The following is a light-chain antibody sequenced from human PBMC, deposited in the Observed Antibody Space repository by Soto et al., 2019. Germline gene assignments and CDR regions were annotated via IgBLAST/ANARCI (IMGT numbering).Light chain of an antibody. CDR1: QSISNW. CDR2: KAS. J-gene: IGKJ1*01. V-gene: IGKV1-5*03. Sequence: DIQMTQSPSTLPASVGDRVTITCRASQSISNWLAWYQQKPGKAPKLLIYKASSLKSGVPSRFSGSGSGTEFTLTISSLQPDDFATYYCQQYESYWTFGQGTKVDIK. CDR3: QQYESYWT.